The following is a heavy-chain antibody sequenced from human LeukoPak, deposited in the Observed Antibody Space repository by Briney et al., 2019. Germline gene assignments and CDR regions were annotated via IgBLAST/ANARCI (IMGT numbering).Heavy chain of an antibody. CDR1: GDSFTRHT. V-gene: IGHV3-48*01. Sequence: GGSLRLSRTGSGDSFTRHTMNWVRRAPGKGQEWISYISSSGSPIYYADSVKGRFSISRDNARTSLYLQMNSLRAEDTAVYYCAREYDSRARFDYWGQGTLVTVSS. J-gene: IGHJ4*02. D-gene: IGHD6-13*01. CDR3: AREYDSRARFDY. CDR2: ISSSGSPI.